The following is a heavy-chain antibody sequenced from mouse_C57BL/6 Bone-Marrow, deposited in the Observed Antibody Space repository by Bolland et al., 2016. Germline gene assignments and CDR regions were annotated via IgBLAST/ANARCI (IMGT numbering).Heavy chain of an antibody. J-gene: IGHJ4*01. Sequence: YYPDSVKGRFTISRDNAKNTLYLQMSSLKSEDTAMYYCAGTTVVATRAMDCWGQGTS. CDR3: AGTTVVATRAMDC. D-gene: IGHD1-1*01. V-gene: IGHV5-6*01.